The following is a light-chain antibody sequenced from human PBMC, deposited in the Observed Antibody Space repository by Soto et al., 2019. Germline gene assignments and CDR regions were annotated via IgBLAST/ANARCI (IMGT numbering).Light chain of an antibody. V-gene: IGLV5-45*01. CDR3: MIWHSNFVV. CDR1: SGVNVGTYW. Sequence: QSVLTQPASLSASPGASASLTCTLRSGVNVGTYWIYWYQQKPGSPPQYLLRYKSDSDKQQGSGVPSRFSGAKDASANSVILHVSGLQSEDEADYYCMIWHSNFVVFVGGTQLTVL. CDR2: YKSDSDK. J-gene: IGLJ2*01.